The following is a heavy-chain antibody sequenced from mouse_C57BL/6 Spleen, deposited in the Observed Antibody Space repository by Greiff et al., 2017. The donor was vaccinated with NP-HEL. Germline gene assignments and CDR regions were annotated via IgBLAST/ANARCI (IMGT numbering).Heavy chain of an antibody. D-gene: IGHD2-2*01. J-gene: IGHJ2*01. CDR2: IDPEDGET. CDR1: GFNIKDDY. V-gene: IGHV14-2*01. CDR3: ASLIYYGYDVGY. Sequence: EVQLQQSGAELVKPGASVKLSCTASGFNIKDDYMHWVKQRTEQGLEWIGRIDPEDGETQYAPKFQGKATITADTSSNTAYLQLSSLTSEDTAVYYCASLIYYGYDVGYWVQGTTLTVSS.